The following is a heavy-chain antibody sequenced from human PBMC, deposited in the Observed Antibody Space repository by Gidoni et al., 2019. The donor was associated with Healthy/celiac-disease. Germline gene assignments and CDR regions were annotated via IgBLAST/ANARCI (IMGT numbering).Heavy chain of an antibody. Sequence: QVQLQESGPGLVKPSQTLSLTCTVPGGPISSGSYYWSWIRQPAGKGLEWIGRIYTSGSTNYNPSLKSRVTISVDTSKNQFSLKLSSVTAADTAVYYCARGVVRGEPIWGQGTMVTVSS. V-gene: IGHV4-61*02. CDR2: IYTSGST. CDR1: GGPISSGSYY. J-gene: IGHJ3*02. CDR3: ARGVVRGEPI. D-gene: IGHD3-10*01.